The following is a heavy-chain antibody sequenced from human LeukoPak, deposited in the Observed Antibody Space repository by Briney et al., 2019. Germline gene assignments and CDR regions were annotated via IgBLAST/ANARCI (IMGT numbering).Heavy chain of an antibody. V-gene: IGHV4-39*07. D-gene: IGHD5-24*01. CDR3: AGRLWRRDGYNLSAFDI. J-gene: IGHJ3*02. CDR2: IYYSGSA. Sequence: SETLSLTCTVSGGPITNTNHYWGWIRQPPGQGLEWIGTIYYSGSAYYNPSLKSRVTITVDTSKNQFSLKLSSVTAADTAVYYCAGRLWRRDGYNLSAFDIWGQGTMVTVSS. CDR1: GGPITNTNHY.